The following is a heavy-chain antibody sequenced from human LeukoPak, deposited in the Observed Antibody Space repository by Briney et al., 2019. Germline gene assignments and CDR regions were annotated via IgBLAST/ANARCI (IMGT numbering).Heavy chain of an antibody. J-gene: IGHJ4*02. CDR2: IYHSGST. Sequence: SETLSLTCVVSGGSISSGIYSWNWIRQPPGKGLEWIGYIYHSGSTYYNPSLKSRVTILVDRSKNQFSLELSSVTAADTAVYYCARDNGDYPYYFDLWGQGTLVTVSS. D-gene: IGHD4-17*01. CDR3: ARDNGDYPYYFDL. V-gene: IGHV4-30-2*01. CDR1: GGSISSGIYS.